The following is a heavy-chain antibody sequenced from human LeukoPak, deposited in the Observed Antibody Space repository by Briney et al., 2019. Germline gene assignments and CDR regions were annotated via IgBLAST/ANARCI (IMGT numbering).Heavy chain of an antibody. V-gene: IGHV4-34*01. CDR3: ARGGGQQLVYDY. CDR1: GGSFSGYY. J-gene: IGHJ4*02. Sequence: WETLSLTCAVYGGSFSGYYWSWIRQPPGKGLEWIGEINHSGSTNYNPSLKSRVTISVDTSKNQFSLKLSSVTAADTAVYYCARGGGQQLVYDYWGQGTLVTVSS. D-gene: IGHD6-13*01. CDR2: INHSGST.